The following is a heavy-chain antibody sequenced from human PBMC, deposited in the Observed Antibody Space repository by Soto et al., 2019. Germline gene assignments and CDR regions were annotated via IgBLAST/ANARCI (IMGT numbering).Heavy chain of an antibody. J-gene: IGHJ4*02. Sequence: QVQLVQSGAEVKKPGSSVKVSCKASGGTFSSYTISWVRQAPGQGLEWMGRIIPTLGIANYAQKFQGRVTITADKSTSTAYMELSSLRSEDTAVYYCAREVTMISWGQGTLVTVSS. CDR3: AREVTMIS. D-gene: IGHD3-22*01. CDR2: IIPTLGIA. CDR1: GGTFSSYT. V-gene: IGHV1-69*08.